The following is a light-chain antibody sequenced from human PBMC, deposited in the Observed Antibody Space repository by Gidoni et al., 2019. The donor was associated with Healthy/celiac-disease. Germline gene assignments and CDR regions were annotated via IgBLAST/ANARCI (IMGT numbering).Light chain of an antibody. CDR3: QQYYSTPL. CDR1: QSVLYSFNNKNY. CDR2: WAS. V-gene: IGKV4-1*01. Sequence: DIVMTQSPDSLAVSLGERATINCKSSQSVLYSFNNKNYLAWYQQKPGQPPKLLIYWASTRESGVPDRFSGSGSGTDFTLTISSLQAEDVAVYYCQQYYSTPLFXQXTKLEIK. J-gene: IGKJ2*01.